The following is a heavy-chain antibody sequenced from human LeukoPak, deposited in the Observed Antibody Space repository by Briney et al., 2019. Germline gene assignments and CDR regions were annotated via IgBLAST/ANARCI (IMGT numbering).Heavy chain of an antibody. V-gene: IGHV4-39*01. Sequence: NPSETLSLTCTASGGSITTTSYYWAWVRQPPGEGLEYIGSIFYSGAAYYNPSLKSRVTISVDTSQNLFSLRLNSVTAAGTRVYLCARHLRCKCRGCFFGPWGQGTLVTGSS. CDR1: GGSITTTSYY. CDR2: IFYSGAA. CDR3: ARHLRCKCRGCFFGP. D-gene: IGHD5-12*01. J-gene: IGHJ4*03.